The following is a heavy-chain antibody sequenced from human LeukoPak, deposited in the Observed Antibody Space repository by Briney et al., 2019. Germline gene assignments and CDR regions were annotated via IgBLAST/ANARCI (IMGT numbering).Heavy chain of an antibody. V-gene: IGHV3-23*01. Sequence: GGSLRLSCAASGFTFSSYGMSWVRQAPGKGLEWVSAISGSGGSTYYADSVKGRFTISRDNAKNSLYLQMNSLRAEDTAVYYCARDSLADYYDSSGADYWGQGTLVTVSS. J-gene: IGHJ4*02. D-gene: IGHD3-22*01. CDR3: ARDSLADYYDSSGADY. CDR1: GFTFSSYG. CDR2: ISGSGGST.